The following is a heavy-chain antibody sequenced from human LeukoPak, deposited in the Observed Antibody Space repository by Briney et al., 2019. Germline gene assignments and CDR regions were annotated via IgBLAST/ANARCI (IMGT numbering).Heavy chain of an antibody. J-gene: IGHJ4*02. CDR1: GFTFSTYE. D-gene: IGHD6-19*01. V-gene: IGHV3-23*01. Sequence: GGSLRLSCAASGFTFSTYEMSWVRQAPGKGLEWVSFIGDSDGRTHYADSVKGRFTISRDSAKNSVFLQMNSLRAEDTAVYHCARPYGSGWSGLEHWGRGTLVTVSS. CDR2: IGDSDGRT. CDR3: ARPYGSGWSGLEH.